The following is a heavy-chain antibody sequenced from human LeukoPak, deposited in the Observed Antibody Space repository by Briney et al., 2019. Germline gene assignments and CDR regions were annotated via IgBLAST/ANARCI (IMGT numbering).Heavy chain of an antibody. J-gene: IGHJ3*02. Sequence: SETLSLTCTVSGGSISSSSYYWGWIRQPPGKGLEWIGSIYYSGNTYYNPSLKSRVTISVDTSKNQFSLKLSSVTTADTAVYYCARRPVGDDAFDIWGQGTMVTVSS. D-gene: IGHD1-14*01. CDR3: ARRPVGDDAFDI. CDR1: GGSISSSSYY. V-gene: IGHV4-39*01. CDR2: IYYSGNT.